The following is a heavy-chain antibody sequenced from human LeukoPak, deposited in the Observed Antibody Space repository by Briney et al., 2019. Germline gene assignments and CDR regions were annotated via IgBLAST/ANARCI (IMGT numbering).Heavy chain of an antibody. CDR1: GGTFSSYA. CDR3: ARGYQLLSGYYYYMDV. CDR2: IIPIFGTA. Sequence: SVKVSCKASGGTFSSYAISWVRQAPGQGLEWMGGIIPIFGTANYAQKFQGRVTITTDESTSTAYMELSSLRSEDTAVYYCARGYQLLSGYYYYMDVWGKGATVTVSS. D-gene: IGHD2-2*01. V-gene: IGHV1-69*05. J-gene: IGHJ6*03.